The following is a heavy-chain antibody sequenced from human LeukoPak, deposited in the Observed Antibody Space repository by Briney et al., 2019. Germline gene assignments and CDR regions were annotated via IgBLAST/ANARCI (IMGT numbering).Heavy chain of an antibody. CDR2: MNPSGST. J-gene: IGHJ6*03. CDR1: GGSFSGYN. Sequence: SETLSRTCAVYGGSFSGYNWAWIRETPDKGLEWIGEMNPSGSTSYNPSLKSRVTISVDTSKNQFSLKLSSVTAADTAVYYCARGRQDVTMIVVVMTAVSYYLDVWGKGTTVTVS. D-gene: IGHD3-22*01. CDR3: ARGRQDVTMIVVVMTAVSYYLDV. V-gene: IGHV4-34*01.